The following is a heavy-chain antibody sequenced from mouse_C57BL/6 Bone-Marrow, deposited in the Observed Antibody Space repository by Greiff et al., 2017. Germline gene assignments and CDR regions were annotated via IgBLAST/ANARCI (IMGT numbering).Heavy chain of an antibody. CDR2: IYPRSGNT. CDR3: ARDSSGYPWFAY. Sequence: QVQLQQSGAELARPGASVKLSCKASGYTFTSYGISWVKQRTGQGLEWIGEIYPRSGNTYYNEKFKGKATLTADKSSSTAYMELRSLTSEDSAVDFCARDSSGYPWFAYWGQGTLVTVSA. J-gene: IGHJ3*01. D-gene: IGHD3-2*02. CDR1: GYTFTSYG. V-gene: IGHV1-81*01.